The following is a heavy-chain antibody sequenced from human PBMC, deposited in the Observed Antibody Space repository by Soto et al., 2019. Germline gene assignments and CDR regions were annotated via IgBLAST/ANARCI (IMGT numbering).Heavy chain of an antibody. CDR3: AGHYDISGHGWVYYFES. V-gene: IGHV1-18*01. CDR1: GHIFTSYG. D-gene: IGHD3-22*01. Sequence: QIQLVQSGAEVKNPGASVKVSCEASGHIFTSYGFSWVRQAPGQGLEWMGWISAYNGNTEYAEKLQGRVTLTTDTSTRTVYMELRSLRSDDTAVYYCAGHYDISGHGWVYYFESWGQGTLVTVSS. CDR2: ISAYNGNT. J-gene: IGHJ4*02.